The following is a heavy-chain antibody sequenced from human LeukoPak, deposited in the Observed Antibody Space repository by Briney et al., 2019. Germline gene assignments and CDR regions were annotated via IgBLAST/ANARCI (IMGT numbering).Heavy chain of an antibody. V-gene: IGHV3-23*01. CDR2: ISGSGGST. CDR1: GFTFRSYA. CDR3: AKVYCGTTTCSHYSYFYVDV. Sequence: GGSLRLSCAASGFTFRSYAMSWVRQAPGKGLEWVSAISGSGGSTYYADSVRGRFTISRDNSKNTLYLQMNSLRAEDTAVYHCAKVYCGTTTCSHYSYFYVDVWGKGTTVTVSS. J-gene: IGHJ6*03. D-gene: IGHD2-2*01.